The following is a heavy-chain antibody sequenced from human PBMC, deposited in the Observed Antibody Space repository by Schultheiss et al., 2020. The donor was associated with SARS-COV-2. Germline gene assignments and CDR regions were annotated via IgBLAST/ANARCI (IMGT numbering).Heavy chain of an antibody. Sequence: GESLKISCKGSGYSFTSYWIGWVRQMPGKGLEWMGIIYHGDSDTRYSPSFQGQVTISADKSISTAYLQWSSLKASDTAIYYCARQPVIAVAGTGGIFDYWGQGTLVTVSS. CDR2: IYHGDSDT. V-gene: IGHV5-51*01. D-gene: IGHD6-19*01. J-gene: IGHJ4*02. CDR3: ARQPVIAVAGTGGIFDY. CDR1: GYSFTSYW.